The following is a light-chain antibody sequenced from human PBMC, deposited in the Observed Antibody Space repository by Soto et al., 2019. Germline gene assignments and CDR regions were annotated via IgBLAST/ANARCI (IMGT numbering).Light chain of an antibody. V-gene: IGKV3-20*01. J-gene: IGKJ4*01. CDR1: QTVTNNY. CDR3: QQHGTSPLT. CDR2: GAS. Sequence: EIVLTQSPGTLSLSPGEGATLSCRASQTVTNNYLTWYQQKPGQAPRLVIYGASSRATGIPDRFSGSGSGTDFTLTISRLEPEDFGVYYCQQHGTSPLTFGGGTKVEIK.